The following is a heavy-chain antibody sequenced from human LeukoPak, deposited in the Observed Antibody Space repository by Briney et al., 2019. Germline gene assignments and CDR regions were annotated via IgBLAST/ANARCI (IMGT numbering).Heavy chain of an antibody. D-gene: IGHD2-2*01. J-gene: IGHJ5*02. CDR3: AGLSQGYWCSTSCFP. Sequence: SVTLSLTCTVSGGSISSHYWSWIRQPPGKGLEWIGYIYYSGSTNYNPSLKSRVTISVDTSKNQFSLKLSSVTAADTAVYYCAGLSQGYWCSTSCFPWGQGTLVTVSS. CDR2: IYYSGST. V-gene: IGHV4-59*11. CDR1: GGSISSHY.